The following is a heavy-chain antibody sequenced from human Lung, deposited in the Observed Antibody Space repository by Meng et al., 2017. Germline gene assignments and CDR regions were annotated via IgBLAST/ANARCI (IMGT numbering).Heavy chain of an antibody. J-gene: IGHJ4*02. CDR3: ARGPTTMAHDFDY. D-gene: IGHD4-11*01. CDR1: GGSFSDYY. V-gene: IGHV4-34*01. Sequence: LQQWGAGLLKPSETLSLTCVVSGGSFSDYYWSWIRQPPGKGLEWTGEINHSGSTNYNPSLESRATISVDTSQNNLSLKLSSVTAADSAVYYCARGPTTMAHDFDYWGQGTLVTVSS. CDR2: INHSGST.